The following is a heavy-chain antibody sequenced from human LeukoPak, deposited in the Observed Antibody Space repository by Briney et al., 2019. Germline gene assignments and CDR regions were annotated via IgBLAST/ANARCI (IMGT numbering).Heavy chain of an antibody. D-gene: IGHD6-13*01. CDR3: ARDASFGPRRYSSSLGVDY. CDR2: ISGSGGST. Sequence: PGGSLRLSCAASGFTFSSYAMSWVRQAPGKGLEWVSAISGSGGSTYYADSVKGRFTISRDNSKNTLYLQMNSLRAEDTAVYYCARDASFGPRRYSSSLGVDYWGQGTLVTVSS. CDR1: GFTFSSYA. V-gene: IGHV3-23*01. J-gene: IGHJ4*02.